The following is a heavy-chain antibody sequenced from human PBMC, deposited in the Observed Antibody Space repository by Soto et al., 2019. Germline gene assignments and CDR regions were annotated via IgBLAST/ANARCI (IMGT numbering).Heavy chain of an antibody. CDR1: GFTVSTNF. V-gene: IGHV3-53*01. J-gene: IGHJ4*02. CDR3: ARIAYGSAWYIDH. D-gene: IGHD6-19*01. CDR2: IYSGGNT. Sequence: GGSLRLSCAASGFTVSTNFMTWVRQAPGQGLEWVSVIYSGGNTYYVDSVKGRFTISRDNSKNTLYLQMNSLRAEDTAVYYCARIAYGSAWYIDHWGQGSLVTVSS.